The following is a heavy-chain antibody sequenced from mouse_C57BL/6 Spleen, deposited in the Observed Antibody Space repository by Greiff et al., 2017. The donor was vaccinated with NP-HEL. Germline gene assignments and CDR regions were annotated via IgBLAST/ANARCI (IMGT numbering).Heavy chain of an antibody. CDR2: IYPGSGST. D-gene: IGHD1-1*01. J-gene: IGHJ1*03. CDR3: AREGSTVVDWYFDV. Sequence: QVQLQQPGAELVKPGASVKMSCKASGYTFTSYWITWVKQRPGQGLEWIGDIYPGSGSTNYNEKFKSKATLTVDTSSSTAYMQLSSLTSEDSAVYYCAREGSTVVDWYFDVWGTGTTVTVSS. V-gene: IGHV1-55*01. CDR1: GYTFTSYW.